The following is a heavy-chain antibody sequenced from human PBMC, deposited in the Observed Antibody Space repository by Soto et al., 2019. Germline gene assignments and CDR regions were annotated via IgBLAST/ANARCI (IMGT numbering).Heavy chain of an antibody. J-gene: IGHJ3*01. CDR2: VNGDSGNT. V-gene: IGHV1-18*01. Sequence: QVHLVQSGGEVKKPGASVKISCQTSGYTFSNYGITWVRQAPGQGLEWVGWVNGDSGNTNYAQNMEGRVTMTTDASTATADMELRNLRSDDTATYYCARGTGLNDGSDLWGQGTVVIVS. CDR3: ARGTGLNDGSDL. CDR1: GYTFSNYG.